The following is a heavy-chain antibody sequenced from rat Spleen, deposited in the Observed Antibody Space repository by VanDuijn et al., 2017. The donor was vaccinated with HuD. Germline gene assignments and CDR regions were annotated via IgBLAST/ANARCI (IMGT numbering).Heavy chain of an antibody. CDR2: ISYDGGST. Sequence: EVQLVESGGGLVQPGRSMKLSCAASGFTFSNYGMAWVRQAPKKGLEWVAYISYDGGSTYYRDSVKGRFTISRDNAKSTLYLQMDSLRSEDTATYYCARDYSNYFPYWYFDFWGPGTMVTVSS. V-gene: IGHV5-25*01. CDR3: ARDYSNYFPYWYFDF. CDR1: GFTFSNYG. J-gene: IGHJ1*01. D-gene: IGHD1-2*01.